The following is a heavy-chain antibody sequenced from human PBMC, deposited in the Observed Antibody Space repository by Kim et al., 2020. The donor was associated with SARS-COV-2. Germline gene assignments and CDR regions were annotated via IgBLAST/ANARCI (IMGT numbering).Heavy chain of an antibody. CDR1: GYSFTSYW. CDR3: ASGGSSWYDY. V-gene: IGHV5-10-1*01. D-gene: IGHD6-13*01. J-gene: IGHJ4*02. Sequence: GESLKISCKGSGYSFTSYWISWVRQMPGKGLEWMGRIDPSDSYTNYSPSFQGHVTISADKSISTAYLQWSSLKASDTAMYYCASGGSSWYDYWGQGTLVTVSS. CDR2: IDPSDSYT.